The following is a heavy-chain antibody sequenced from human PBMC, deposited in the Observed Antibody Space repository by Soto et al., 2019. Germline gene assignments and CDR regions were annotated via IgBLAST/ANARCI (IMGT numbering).Heavy chain of an antibody. Sequence: EVQLVESGGGLVQPGGSLRLSCAASGFTFSTYWMHWVRQGPGNGLVWLSRINGDGSTTEYADSVKGRFTISRGNAKNTLYLQIHSLRVEDTAVYYCARDDNPDYWGQGTMVTVSS. CDR1: GFTFSTYW. CDR2: INGDGSTT. V-gene: IGHV3-74*03. D-gene: IGHD1-20*01. CDR3: ARDDNPDY. J-gene: IGHJ4*02.